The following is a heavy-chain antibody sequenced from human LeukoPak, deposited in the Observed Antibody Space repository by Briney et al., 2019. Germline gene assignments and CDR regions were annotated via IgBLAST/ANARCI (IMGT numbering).Heavy chain of an antibody. V-gene: IGHV4-38-2*02. J-gene: IGHJ4*02. CDR1: GYSISSGYY. CDR3: ARIQSVVIIWY. Sequence: SETLSLTCTVSGYSISSGYYWGWIRQPPGKGLEWIGSIYHSGSTYYNPSLKSRVTISADTSKNQFSLKLSSVTAADTAVYYCARIQSVVIIWYWGQGTLVTVSS. CDR2: IYHSGST. D-gene: IGHD3-3*01.